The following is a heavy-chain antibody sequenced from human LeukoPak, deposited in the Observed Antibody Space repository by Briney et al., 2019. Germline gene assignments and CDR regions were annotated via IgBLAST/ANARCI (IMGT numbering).Heavy chain of an antibody. Sequence: LGPSVKVSCKPSGYTLTGYYMHWVGQAPGHGLEWMGWISAYNGNTNYAQKLQGRVTMTTDTSTSTAYMELRRLRSDDTAVYYCARVVQYYYDSSGYPYYFDYWGQGTLVTVSS. J-gene: IGHJ4*02. CDR3: ARVVQYYYDSSGYPYYFDY. D-gene: IGHD3-22*01. V-gene: IGHV1-18*04. CDR1: GYTLTGYY. CDR2: ISAYNGNT.